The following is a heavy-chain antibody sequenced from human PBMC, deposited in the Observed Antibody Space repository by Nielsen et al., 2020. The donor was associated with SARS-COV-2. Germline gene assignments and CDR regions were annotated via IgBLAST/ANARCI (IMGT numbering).Heavy chain of an antibody. CDR2: IFYRGNT. CDR1: GGSISTGSHY. D-gene: IGHD2/OR15-2a*01. CDR3: ARGDVVIAAVLTFDY. J-gene: IGHJ4*02. Sequence: GSLRLSCIVSGGSISTGSHYWSWIRQPPGKGLEWIGYIFYRGNTNYNPSLKSRVSVSVDTSNRQFFLNLRSVTAADTAVYYCARGDVVIAAVLTFDYWGPGTLVTVSS. V-gene: IGHV4-61*01.